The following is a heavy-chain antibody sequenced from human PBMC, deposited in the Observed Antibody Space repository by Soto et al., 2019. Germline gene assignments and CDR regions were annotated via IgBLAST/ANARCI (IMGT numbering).Heavy chain of an antibody. D-gene: IGHD2-21*02. CDR3: AGGGVLCGGDCYLLGY. Sequence: QVQLVQSGAEVKKPGASVKVSCTASGYTFTIYGISWVRQAPGQGLEWMGWISAYNGNTNYAQKLQGRVTMNTDTSGTTAYGELRSHRSDDTAVYYCAGGGVLCGGDCYLLGYWGQGTLVTV. CDR2: ISAYNGNT. J-gene: IGHJ4*02. V-gene: IGHV1-18*04. CDR1: GYTFTIYG.